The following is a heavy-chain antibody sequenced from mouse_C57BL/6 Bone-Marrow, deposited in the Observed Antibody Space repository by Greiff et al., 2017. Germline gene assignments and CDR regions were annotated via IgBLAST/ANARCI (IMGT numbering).Heavy chain of an antibody. Sequence: QVQLQQPGAELVKPGASVTLSCKASGYTFTSYWMHWVKQRPGQGLEWIGMIHPNSGSTNYNEKFKSKATLTVDKSSSTAYMQLSSLTSEDSAVYYCAGTPYYYAMDYWGQGTSVTVSS. CDR3: AGTPYYYAMDY. CDR2: IHPNSGST. D-gene: IGHD2-14*01. J-gene: IGHJ4*01. CDR1: GYTFTSYW. V-gene: IGHV1-64*01.